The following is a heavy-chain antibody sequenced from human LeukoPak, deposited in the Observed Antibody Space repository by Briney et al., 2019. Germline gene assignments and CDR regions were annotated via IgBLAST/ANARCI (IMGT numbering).Heavy chain of an antibody. Sequence: PGGSLRLSCAASGFTFSGYAMHWVRQAPGKGLEWVAVISYDGSNKYYADSVKGRFTISRDNSKNTLYLQMNSLRAEDTAVYYCARDRAFDYYFDYWGQGTLVTVSS. CDR2: ISYDGSNK. J-gene: IGHJ4*02. V-gene: IGHV3-30-3*01. CDR3: ARDRAFDYYFDY. D-gene: IGHD3-9*01. CDR1: GFTFSGYA.